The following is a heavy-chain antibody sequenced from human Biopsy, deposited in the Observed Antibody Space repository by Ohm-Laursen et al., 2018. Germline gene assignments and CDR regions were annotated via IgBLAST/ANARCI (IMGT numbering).Heavy chain of an antibody. CDR3: AKCMTGGSNYYFHH. CDR2: IWYDGSNK. D-gene: IGHD2-8*01. Sequence: SLRLSCAAPGFTFSSYGMHWVRQAPGKGLEWVAAIWYDGSNKNYADSVKGRFTISRDNSKNTLHLQMNSLRGEDTAVYYCAKCMTGGSNYYFHHCGQGTLVTVSS. J-gene: IGHJ4*02. CDR1: GFTFSSYG. V-gene: IGHV3-33*06.